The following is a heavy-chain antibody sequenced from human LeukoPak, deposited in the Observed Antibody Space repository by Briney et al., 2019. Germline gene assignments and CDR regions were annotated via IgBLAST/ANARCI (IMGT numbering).Heavy chain of an antibody. CDR3: ARGPRRVKIGHDY. D-gene: IGHD2/OR15-2a*01. CDR1: GFTFSSYA. Sequence: PGGSLRLSCAASGFTFSSYAMSWVRQAPGKGLEWVSSISSSSSYIYYADSVKGRFTISRDNAKNSLYLQMNSLRAEDTAVYYCARGPRRVKIGHDYWGQGTLVTVSS. V-gene: IGHV3-21*01. CDR2: ISSSSSYI. J-gene: IGHJ4*02.